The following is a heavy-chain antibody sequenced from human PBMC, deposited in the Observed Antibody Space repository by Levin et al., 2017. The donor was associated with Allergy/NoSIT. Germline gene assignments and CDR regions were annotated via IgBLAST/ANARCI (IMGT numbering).Heavy chain of an antibody. CDR2: IQQDGNEK. D-gene: IGHD1/OR15-1a*01. Sequence: GGSLRLSCAASGFTFRTHWMTWVRQAPGRGLEWVANIQQDGNEKYYVDSVKGRFTISRDNAKSSVFLQMSSLIVEDTAMYYGATAGNWNKGWMGYPEHWGQGTLVTVSS. CDR1: GFTFRTHW. CDR3: ATAGNWNKGWMGYPEH. V-gene: IGHV3-7*04. J-gene: IGHJ1*01.